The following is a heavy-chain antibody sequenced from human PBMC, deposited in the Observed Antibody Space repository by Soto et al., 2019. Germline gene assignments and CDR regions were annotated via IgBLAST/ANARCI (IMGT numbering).Heavy chain of an antibody. CDR3: ARSPTQRLLHPGYFDF. Sequence: LKISCKGSGYSFTTSWIGWVRQVPGKGLEWMGIIYPGDSDTRYSPSFQGQVTISADKSISTAYLQWSSLKASDTAMYYCARSPTQRLLHPGYFDFWGQGTLVTVSS. CDR2: IYPGDSDT. V-gene: IGHV5-51*01. D-gene: IGHD3-3*01. CDR1: GYSFTTSW. J-gene: IGHJ4*02.